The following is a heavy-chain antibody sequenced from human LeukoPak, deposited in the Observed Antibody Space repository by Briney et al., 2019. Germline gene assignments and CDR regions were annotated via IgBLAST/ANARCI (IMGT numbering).Heavy chain of an antibody. CDR3: ARVSAGSYDPIFDY. CDR2: IYSGGST. V-gene: IGHV3-53*01. CDR1: GFTVSSNY. J-gene: IGHJ4*02. Sequence: GSLRLSCAASGFTVSSNYMSWVRQAPGKGLEWVSVIYSGGSTYYANSVKGRFTISRDNSKNTLYLQMNSLRAEDTAVYYCARVSAGSYDPIFDYWGQGTLVTVSS. D-gene: IGHD1-26*01.